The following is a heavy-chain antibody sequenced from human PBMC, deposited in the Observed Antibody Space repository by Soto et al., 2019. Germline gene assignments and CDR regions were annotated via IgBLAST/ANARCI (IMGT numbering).Heavy chain of an antibody. V-gene: IGHV4-4*02. J-gene: IGHJ5*02. D-gene: IGHD5-12*01. CDR1: GGSISSSNW. CDR3: ARVSGYDPNWFDP. Sequence: SETLSLTCAVSGGSISSSNWWSWVRQPPGKGLEWIGEIYHSGSTNYNPSLKSRVTMSVDKSKNTLYLQMNSLRAEDTAVYYCARVSGYDPNWFDPWGQGTLVTVSS. CDR2: IYHSGST.